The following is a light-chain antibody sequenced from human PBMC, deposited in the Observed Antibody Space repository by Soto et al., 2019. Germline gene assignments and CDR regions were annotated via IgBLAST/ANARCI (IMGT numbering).Light chain of an antibody. J-gene: IGKJ2*01. V-gene: IGKV1-39*01. CDR1: QSISNY. CDR2: ATS. Sequence: DLQMTQSPSSLSASVGDRVTITCRASQSISNYLNWYQQKPGKAPKLLIYATSNLHSGVPSRFSGSGSGTDFTLTISSLQPEDFATYYCQQSYSTPPSTFGQGTKLEIK. CDR3: QQSYSTPPST.